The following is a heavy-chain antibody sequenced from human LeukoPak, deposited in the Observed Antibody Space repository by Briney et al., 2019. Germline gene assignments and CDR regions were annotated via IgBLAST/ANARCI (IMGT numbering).Heavy chain of an antibody. CDR2: IYYSGST. J-gene: IGHJ6*03. V-gene: IGHV4-30-4*08. CDR1: GGSISSGDYF. D-gene: IGHD2-2*01. Sequence: SETLSLTCTVSGGSISSGDYFWSWIRQPPGKGLEWIGYIYYSGSTYYNPSLKSRVTISVDTSKNQFSLKLSSVTAADTAVYYCARGAFDCSSTSCYLHYYYMDVWGKGTTVTVSS. CDR3: ARGAFDCSSTSCYLHYYYMDV.